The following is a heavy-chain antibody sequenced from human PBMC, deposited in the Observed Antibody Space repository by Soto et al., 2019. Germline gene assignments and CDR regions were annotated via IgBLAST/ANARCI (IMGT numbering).Heavy chain of an antibody. CDR3: ARDFWDMEVDKDNWSEP. Sequence: PGGSLRLSCVVSGFTFSTCSMNWVRQAPGKGLEWVSYISRSGSPIYYADSVKGRFTISRDNAKNSLYLQMNGLRDEDTAVYYCARDFWDMEVDKDNWSEPWGQGTLVTVSS. V-gene: IGHV3-48*02. D-gene: IGHD2-2*01. CDR1: GFTFSTCS. J-gene: IGHJ5*02. CDR2: ISRSGSPI.